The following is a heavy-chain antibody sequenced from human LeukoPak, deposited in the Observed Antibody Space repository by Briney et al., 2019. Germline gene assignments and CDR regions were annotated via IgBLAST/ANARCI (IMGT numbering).Heavy chain of an antibody. CDR1: AFTFSNAS. D-gene: IGHD1-26*01. CDR2: IKSKSDGGAT. Sequence: PGGSLRLSCAASAFTFSNASMTWVRQAPGKGLEWLGHIKSKSDGGATDCAAPFKGRFTISRDDSKNTLYLQMNSLKTEDTAVYYCTTWDRVDWGQGTMVTVSS. CDR3: TTWDRVD. J-gene: IGHJ3*01. V-gene: IGHV3-15*01.